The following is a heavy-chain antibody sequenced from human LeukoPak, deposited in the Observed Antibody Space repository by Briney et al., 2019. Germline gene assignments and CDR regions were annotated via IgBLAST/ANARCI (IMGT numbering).Heavy chain of an antibody. CDR3: ARGEGATYDY. CDR2: IYYSGST. V-gene: IGHV4-59*01. CDR1: GGSTTNYY. D-gene: IGHD1-26*01. J-gene: IGHJ4*02. Sequence: SETLSLTWTVSGGSTTNYYWSWIRQPPGKGLEWIGYIYYSGSTNYNPSLKSRVTISVDTSKNQFSLKLSSVTAADTAVYYCARGEGATYDYWGQGTLVTVSS.